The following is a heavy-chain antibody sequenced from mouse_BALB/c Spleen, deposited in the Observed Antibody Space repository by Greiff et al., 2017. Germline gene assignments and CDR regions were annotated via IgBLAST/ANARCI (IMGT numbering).Heavy chain of an antibody. V-gene: IGHV1S135*01. CDR3: ARSRIYYYGSSYWYFDV. CDR2: IDPYNGGT. Sequence: EVKLQESGPELVKPGASVKVSCKASGYSFTDYNMYWVKQSHGKSLEWIGYIDPYNGGTSYNQKFKGKATLTVDKSSSTAFMHLNSLTSEDSAVYYCARSRIYYYGSSYWYFDVWGAGTTVTVSS. CDR1: GYSFTDYN. D-gene: IGHD1-1*01. J-gene: IGHJ1*01.